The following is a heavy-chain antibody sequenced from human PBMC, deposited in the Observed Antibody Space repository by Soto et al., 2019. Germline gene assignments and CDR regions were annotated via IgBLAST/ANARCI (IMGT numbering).Heavy chain of an antibody. Sequence: GGSLRLSCEASGFAFNKFGMHWVRQAPGKGLEWVAFISYDGSYQYYADSVQGRLTITRDNSMNTLNMQLNSLRREDTAVYYCAKGGEVGGVLGDHWGQGTLVTVSS. D-gene: IGHD1-26*01. CDR1: GFAFNKFG. V-gene: IGHV3-30*18. J-gene: IGHJ4*02. CDR3: AKGGEVGGVLGDH. CDR2: ISYDGSYQ.